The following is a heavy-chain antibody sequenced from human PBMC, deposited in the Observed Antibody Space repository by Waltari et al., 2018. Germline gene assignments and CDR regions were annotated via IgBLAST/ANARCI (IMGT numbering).Heavy chain of an antibody. J-gene: IGHJ4*02. CDR3: ARDPLHYYGSGSLYYFDY. V-gene: IGHV3-21*01. Sequence: EVQLVESGGGLVKPGGSLRLSCAASGFTFSSYSMNWVRQAPGKGLEWVSCITSSSSYIYYTDSVKGRFTISRDNAKNSLYLQMNSLRAEDTAVHYCARDPLHYYGSGSLYYFDYWGQGTLVTVSS. CDR1: GFTFSSYS. D-gene: IGHD3-10*01. CDR2: ITSSSSYI.